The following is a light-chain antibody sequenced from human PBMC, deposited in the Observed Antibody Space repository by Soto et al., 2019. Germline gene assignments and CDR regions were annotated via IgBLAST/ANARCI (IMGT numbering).Light chain of an antibody. CDR2: KAS. CDR3: QQYNTYVT. CDR1: QSINSW. V-gene: IGKV1-5*03. J-gene: IGKJ4*01. Sequence: DIQMTQSPSTLSASVGDRVTITCRASQSINSWLAWYQQKPGKAPKLLIYKASSLESGVPSRFSGSGSGTEFTLTISSLQSDDFATYYYQQYNTYVTFGGGTKVEIK.